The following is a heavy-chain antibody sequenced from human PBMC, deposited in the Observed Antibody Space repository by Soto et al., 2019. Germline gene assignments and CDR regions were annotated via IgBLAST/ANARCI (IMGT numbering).Heavy chain of an antibody. CDR3: AHYSSSPVYYYYCRYV. CDR2: IIPIFGTA. Sequence: ASVKVSCKASGGTFSSYAISWVRQAPGQGLEWMGGIIPIFGTANYAQKFQGRVTITADKATSTAYMELSSLRSEDTAVYYFAHYSSSPVYYYYCRYVWGQGTTVTVAS. J-gene: IGHJ6*02. D-gene: IGHD6-6*01. CDR1: GGTFSSYA. V-gene: IGHV1-69*06.